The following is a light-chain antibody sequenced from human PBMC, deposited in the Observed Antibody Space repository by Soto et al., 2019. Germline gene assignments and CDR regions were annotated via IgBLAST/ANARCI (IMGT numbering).Light chain of an antibody. CDR3: QSYEATNQV. J-gene: IGLJ3*02. V-gene: IGLV6-57*01. CDR2: EDN. Sequence: NFMLTQPHSVSVSPGKTVIISCTRSSGSIASNYVQWYQQRPGSSPTTVVYEDNQRPSGVPDRFSGSIDSSSNSASLTISGLETEDEAAYYCQSYEATNQVFGGGTKLTVL. CDR1: SGSIASNY.